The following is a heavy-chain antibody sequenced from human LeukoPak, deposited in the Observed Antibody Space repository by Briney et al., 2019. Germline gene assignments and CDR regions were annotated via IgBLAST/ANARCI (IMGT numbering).Heavy chain of an antibody. CDR2: ISEYNRNT. Sequence: ASVKVSCKASGYTFPSYGLSWVRQAPSQGREWIGWISEYNRNTHYAQERRGRVTMPPDTPTSTAYMELRSLRSDDTAVYYCARDCDSSGYFCYWGQGTLVTVS. D-gene: IGHD3-22*01. J-gene: IGHJ4*02. CDR3: ARDCDSSGYFCY. CDR1: GYTFPSYG. V-gene: IGHV1-18*01.